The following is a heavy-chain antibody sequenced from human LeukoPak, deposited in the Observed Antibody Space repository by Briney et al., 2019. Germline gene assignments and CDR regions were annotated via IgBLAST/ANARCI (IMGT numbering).Heavy chain of an antibody. CDR3: ARVLYPSKITGTTVDY. CDR1: GGSISSGDYY. D-gene: IGHD1-7*01. V-gene: IGHV4-30-4*01. Sequence: SQTLSLTCTVSGGSISSGDYYWSWIRQPPGKGLEWIGYIYCSGSTYYNPSLKSRVTISVDTSKNQSSLKLSSVTAADTAVYYCARVLYPSKITGTTVDYWGQGTLVTVSS. CDR2: IYCSGST. J-gene: IGHJ4*02.